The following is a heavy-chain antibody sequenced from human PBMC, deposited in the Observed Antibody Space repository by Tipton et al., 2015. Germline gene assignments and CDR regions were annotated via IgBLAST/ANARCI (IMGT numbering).Heavy chain of an antibody. J-gene: IGHJ2*01. CDR2: ISVYNGNK. Sequence: QLVQSGAEGKKPGASVKVSCKASGYTFTDYGITWVRQAPGQGLEWMGWISVYNGNKNYAEKFQGRVTLTTDTPTSAAYMELRSLRSDDTAVYYCARWAAYFDLWGRGTLVTVSS. V-gene: IGHV1-18*01. CDR1: GYTFTDYG. D-gene: IGHD2-15*01. CDR3: ARWAAYFDL.